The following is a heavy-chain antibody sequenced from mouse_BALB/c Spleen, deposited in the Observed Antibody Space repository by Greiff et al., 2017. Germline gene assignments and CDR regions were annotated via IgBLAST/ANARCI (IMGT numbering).Heavy chain of an antibody. CDR1: GYTFTSYW. CDR3: TRRDYGSWYFDV. CDR2: IYPSDSYT. V-gene: IGHV1-69*02. J-gene: IGHJ1*01. D-gene: IGHD1-1*01. Sequence: QVQLQQPGAELVRPGASVKLSCKASGYTFTSYWINWVKQRPGQGLEWIGNIYPSDSYTNYNQKFKDKATLTVDKSSSTAYRQLSSPTSEDSAVYYCTRRDYGSWYFDVWGAGTTVTVSS.